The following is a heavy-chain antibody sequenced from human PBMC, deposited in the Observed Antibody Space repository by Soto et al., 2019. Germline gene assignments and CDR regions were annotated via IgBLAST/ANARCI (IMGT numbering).Heavy chain of an antibody. CDR3: GRLGGIVDTGTWIQ. D-gene: IGHD1-26*01. Sequence: GESLKISCKASGYRFSTYWIGWVRQRPGKGPEWMAIIYPGDSDTRENPSFQGQVTISADKSSNTVHLQWRSLKASDTAIYYCGRLGGIVDTGTWIQWGQGTPVTVSS. J-gene: IGHJ4*02. CDR1: GYRFSTYW. V-gene: IGHV5-51*01. CDR2: IYPGDSDT.